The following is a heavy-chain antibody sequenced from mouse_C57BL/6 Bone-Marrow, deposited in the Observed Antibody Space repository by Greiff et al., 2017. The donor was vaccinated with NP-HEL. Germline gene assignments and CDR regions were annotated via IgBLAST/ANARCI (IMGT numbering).Heavy chain of an antibody. CDR3: AREDPIDYFDY. CDR2: IDPSDSYT. Sequence: VQLQQPGAELVMPGASVKLSCKASGYTFTSYWMHWVKQRPGQGLEWIGEIDPSDSYTNYNQKLKGKSTLTVDKSASTAYMQLSRLTSEDAAVYDCAREDPIDYFDYWGQGTTLTVSS. V-gene: IGHV1-69*01. CDR1: GYTFTSYW. J-gene: IGHJ2*01.